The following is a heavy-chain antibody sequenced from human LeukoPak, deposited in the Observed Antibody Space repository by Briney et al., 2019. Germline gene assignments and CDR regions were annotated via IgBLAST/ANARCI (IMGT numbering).Heavy chain of an antibody. V-gene: IGHV3-74*01. CDR3: TRDSAHSGDY. D-gene: IGHD2-15*01. CDR1: GFTFGSYW. Sequence: PGGSLRLSCAASGFTFGSYWMHWVRQAPGKGLVGVSRINSDGSSTSYADSVKGRFTISRDNAKNTLYLQMNSLRAEDTAVYYCTRDSAHSGDYWGQGTLVTVSS. CDR2: INSDGSST. J-gene: IGHJ4*02.